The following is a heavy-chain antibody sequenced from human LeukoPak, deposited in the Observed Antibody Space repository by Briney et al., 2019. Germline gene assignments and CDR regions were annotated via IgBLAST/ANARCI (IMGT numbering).Heavy chain of an antibody. CDR2: ISFDRSNK. Sequence: GRSLRLSCAASGFTFSTYGMHWVRQAPGKGLEWVAVISFDRSNKFYADSVKGRFTISRDNSKNTLYLQMNSLRAEDTAVYYCARDYGGSSPFDYWGQGTLVTVSS. J-gene: IGHJ4*02. CDR3: ARDYGGSSPFDY. V-gene: IGHV3-30*03. D-gene: IGHD4-23*01. CDR1: GFTFSTYG.